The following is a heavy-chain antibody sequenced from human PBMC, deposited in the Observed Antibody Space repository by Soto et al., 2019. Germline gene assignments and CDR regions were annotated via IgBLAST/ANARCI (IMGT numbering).Heavy chain of an antibody. V-gene: IGHV3-21*01. CDR2: ISSSSSYI. CDR1: GFTFSSYS. J-gene: IGHJ6*02. CDR3: ARDRTVVTRVSGGMDV. D-gene: IGHD2-21*02. Sequence: GGSLILSCAASGFTFSSYSMNWVRQAPGKGLEWVSSISSSSSYIYYADSVKGRFTISRDNAKNSLYLQMNSLRAEDTAVYYCARDRTVVTRVSGGMDVWGQGTTVTVSS.